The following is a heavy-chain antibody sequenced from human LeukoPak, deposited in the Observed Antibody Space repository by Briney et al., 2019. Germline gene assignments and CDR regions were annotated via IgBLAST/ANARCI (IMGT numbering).Heavy chain of an antibody. CDR2: INHSGST. CDR1: GGSFSGYY. CDR3: ARKQWLVWDPFDY. D-gene: IGHD6-19*01. V-gene: IGHV4-34*01. Sequence: SETLSLTCAVYGGSFSGYYWSWIRQPPGKGLEWIGEINHSGSTNYNPSLKSRVTISVDTSKNQFSLKLSSVTAADTAVYYCARKQWLVWDPFDYWGQGTLVTVSS. J-gene: IGHJ4*02.